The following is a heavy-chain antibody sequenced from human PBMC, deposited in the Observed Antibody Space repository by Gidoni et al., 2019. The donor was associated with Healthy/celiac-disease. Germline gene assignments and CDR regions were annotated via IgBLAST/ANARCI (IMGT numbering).Heavy chain of an antibody. V-gene: IGHV3-23*01. CDR3: ANQGDCSGGSCSY. J-gene: IGHJ4*02. CDR2: ISGSGGST. Sequence: EVQLLESGGGLVQRGGSLRLSCAASGFTFSSYAMSWVRQAPGKGLEWVSAISGSGGSTYYADSVKGRFTISRDNSKNTLYLQMNSLRAEDTAVYYCANQGDCSGGSCSYWGQGTLVTVSS. CDR1: GFTFSSYA. D-gene: IGHD2-15*01.